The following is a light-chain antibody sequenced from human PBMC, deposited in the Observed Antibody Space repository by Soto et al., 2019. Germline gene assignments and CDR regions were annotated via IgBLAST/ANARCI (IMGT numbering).Light chain of an antibody. CDR2: EVS. Sequence: QSVLTKPASVSGSPGQSITISCTGTSSDVGGYKYVSWYQQHPGKAPKLMLYEVSNRPSGVSNRYSGSNSGNTAALTISGLQAEDEADYYCTSYTSSSTLYVFGTGTKVTVL. V-gene: IGLV2-14*01. J-gene: IGLJ1*01. CDR1: SSDVGGYKY. CDR3: TSYTSSSTLYV.